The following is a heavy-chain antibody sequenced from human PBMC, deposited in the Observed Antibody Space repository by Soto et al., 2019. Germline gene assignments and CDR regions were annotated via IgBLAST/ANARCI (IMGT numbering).Heavy chain of an antibody. D-gene: IGHD3-22*01. CDR2: IWFDGGNE. J-gene: IGHJ4*02. Sequence: GGSLRLSCAASGFPFSAHGMHWVRQAPGKGLQWVAVIWFDGGNEYYADSVRGRFTISRDNSKNTLYLQMNSLTDEDTAVYYCARDSGGSGYEFDYWGQGTLVTVSS. CDR1: GFPFSAHG. CDR3: ARDSGGSGYEFDY. V-gene: IGHV3-33*01.